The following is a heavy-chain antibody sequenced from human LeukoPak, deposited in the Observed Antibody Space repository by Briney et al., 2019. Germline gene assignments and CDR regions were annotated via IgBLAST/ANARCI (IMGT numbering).Heavy chain of an antibody. CDR1: GYIFTRAG. Sequence: ASVKVSCKASGYIFTRAGINWVRQAPGQRLEWMGWISPYIGNTYYSQKLQGRVTMTTDTSTTTAYMELRSLRSDDTGVYYCARFTPRLSREKFDYWGQGTLVTVSS. V-gene: IGHV1-18*04. J-gene: IGHJ4*02. CDR2: ISPYIGNT. D-gene: IGHD3-3*02. CDR3: ARFTPRLSREKFDY.